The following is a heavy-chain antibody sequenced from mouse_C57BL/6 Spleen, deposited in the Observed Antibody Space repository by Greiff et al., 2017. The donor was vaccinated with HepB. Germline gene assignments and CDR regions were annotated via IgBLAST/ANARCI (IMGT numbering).Heavy chain of an antibody. CDR3: ARSYYGSSSYWYFDV. V-gene: IGHV1-26*01. D-gene: IGHD1-1*01. J-gene: IGHJ1*03. Sequence: VQLKQSGPELVKPGASVKISCKASGYTFTDYYMNWVKQSHGKSLEWIGDINPNNGGTSYNQKFKGKATLTVDKSSSTAYMELRSLTSEDSAVYYCARSYYGSSSYWYFDVWGTGTTVTVSS. CDR2: INPNNGGT. CDR1: GYTFTDYY.